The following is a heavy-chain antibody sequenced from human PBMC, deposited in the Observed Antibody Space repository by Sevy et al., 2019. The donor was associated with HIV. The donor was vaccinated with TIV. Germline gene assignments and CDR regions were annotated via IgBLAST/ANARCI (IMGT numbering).Heavy chain of an antibody. CDR2: IYSGGST. CDR3: ARGGRAFWSGYALTN. J-gene: IGHJ4*02. Sequence: GGSLRLSCAASGFTVSSNYMSWVRQAPGKGLEWVSVIYSGGSTYYADSVKGRFTISRDNSKNTLYLQMNSLRAEDTAVYYCARGGRAFWSGYALTNWGQGILVTVSS. CDR1: GFTVSSNY. V-gene: IGHV3-53*01. D-gene: IGHD3-3*01.